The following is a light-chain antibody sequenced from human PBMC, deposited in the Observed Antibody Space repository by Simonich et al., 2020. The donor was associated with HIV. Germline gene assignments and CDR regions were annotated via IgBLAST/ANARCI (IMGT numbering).Light chain of an antibody. CDR2: WAS. J-gene: IGKJ1*01. Sequence: DIVMTQSPDSLAVSLGERATINCKSSQSVLYSSNNKNYFAWYQKKPEPPPKLLLDWASTRESGVPYRFSGSGSGTDFTLTISSLQAEDVAVYYCQQYYSIPWTFGQGTKVEIK. CDR1: QSVLYSSNNKNY. V-gene: IGKV4-1*01. CDR3: QQYYSIPWT.